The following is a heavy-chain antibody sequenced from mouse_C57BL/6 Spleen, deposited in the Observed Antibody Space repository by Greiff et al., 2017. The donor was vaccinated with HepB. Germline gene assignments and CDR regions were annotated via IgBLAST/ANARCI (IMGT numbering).Heavy chain of an antibody. CDR1: GYSITSGYY. CDR3: AILLPFAY. V-gene: IGHV3-6*01. CDR2: ISYDGSN. J-gene: IGHJ3*01. Sequence: VQLKESGPGLVKPSQSLSLTCSVTGYSITSGYYWNWIRQFPGNKLEWMGYISYDGSNNYNPSLKNRISITRDTSKNQFFLKLNSVTTEDTATYYCAILLPFAYWGQGTLVTVSA. D-gene: IGHD1-1*01.